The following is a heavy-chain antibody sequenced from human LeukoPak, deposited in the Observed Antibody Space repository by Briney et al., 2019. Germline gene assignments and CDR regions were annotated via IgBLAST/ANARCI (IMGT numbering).Heavy chain of an antibody. CDR3: ARGARYCSSTSCGVWFDP. J-gene: IGHJ5*02. V-gene: IGHV4-34*01. Sequence: SETLSLTCAVYGGSFSGYYWSWIRQPPGKGLEWIGEINHCGSTNYNPSLKSRVTISVDTSKNQFSLKLSSVTAADTAVYYCARGARYCSSTSCGVWFDPWGQGTLVTVSS. CDR2: INHCGST. CDR1: GGSFSGYY. D-gene: IGHD2-2*01.